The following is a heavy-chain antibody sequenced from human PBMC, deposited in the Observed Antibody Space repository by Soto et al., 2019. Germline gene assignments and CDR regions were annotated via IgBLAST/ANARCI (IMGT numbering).Heavy chain of an antibody. D-gene: IGHD6-13*01. V-gene: IGHV1-2*02. J-gene: IGHJ4*02. Sequence: QVQLVQSGAEVKKPGASVKVSCKASGYTFTGYYMHWVRQATGQGLEWMGWINPNSGGKNYAQKLQGMVTMTRDTSISKAYMGRSRLRSDDTAVYYCAGIAAAGISAGCVWGQGTLVTVSA. CDR2: INPNSGGK. CDR3: AGIAAAGISAGCV. CDR1: GYTFTGYY.